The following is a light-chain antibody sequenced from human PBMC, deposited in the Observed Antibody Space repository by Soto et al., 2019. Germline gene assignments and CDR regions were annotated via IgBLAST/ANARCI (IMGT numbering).Light chain of an antibody. CDR3: AAWDDSLNGRGV. CDR2: SNN. V-gene: IGLV1-44*01. CDR1: SSNIGSNT. J-gene: IGLJ1*01. Sequence: QSVLTQPPSASGTPGQRVTISCSGSSSNIGSNTVSWYQHLPATAPKLLIYSNNQRPSWVPDRFSGSKSGTSASLAISGLHCEDEADDYWAAWDDSLNGRGVFGTGTKLTVL.